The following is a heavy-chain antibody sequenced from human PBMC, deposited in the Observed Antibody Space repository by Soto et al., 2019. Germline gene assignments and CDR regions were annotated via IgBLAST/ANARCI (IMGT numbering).Heavy chain of an antibody. Sequence: PSETLSLTCTVSGDSIGGVGYWSWIRPFPGRGLEWIGCISSSGSTYYNPALNNRISLSLDTSQNQFSLKLLSVTAADTAIYYCARSGVTGIVIPSHWFERWGKGNLVNVSS. CDR3: ARSGVTGIVIPSHWFER. D-gene: IGHD2-21*02. J-gene: IGHJ5*02. CDR2: ISSSGST. CDR1: GDSIGGVGY. V-gene: IGHV4-31*03.